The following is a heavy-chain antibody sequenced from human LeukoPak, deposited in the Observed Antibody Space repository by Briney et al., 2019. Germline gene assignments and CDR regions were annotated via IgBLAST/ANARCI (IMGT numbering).Heavy chain of an antibody. CDR3: VRDKGWGFDS. D-gene: IGHD7-27*01. CDR1: GFTFTSYT. V-gene: IGHV3-48*01. J-gene: IGHJ4*02. CDR2: IGTGTSTV. Sequence: PGGSLRLSCAASGFTFTSYTMNWVRQAPGKGLEWVSHIGTGTSTVGYADSIKGRFTISRDNAKNSVDLQMSSLRVDDSAVYYCVRDKGWGFDSWGQGTLVTVSS.